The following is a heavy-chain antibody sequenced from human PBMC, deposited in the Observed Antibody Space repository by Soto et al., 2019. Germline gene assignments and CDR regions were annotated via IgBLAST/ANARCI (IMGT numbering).Heavy chain of an antibody. CDR1: GGTFSSYA. V-gene: IGHV1-69*13. CDR2: IIPIFGTA. CDR3: QRVSPAYCGGDCYSNYYGMDV. D-gene: IGHD2-21*02. Sequence: SVKVSCKASGGTFSSYAISWVRQAPGQGLEWMGGIIPIFGTANYAQKFQGRVTITADESTSTAYMELSSLRSEDTAVYYFQRVSPAYCGGDCYSNYYGMDVWGQGTTVTVSS. J-gene: IGHJ6*02.